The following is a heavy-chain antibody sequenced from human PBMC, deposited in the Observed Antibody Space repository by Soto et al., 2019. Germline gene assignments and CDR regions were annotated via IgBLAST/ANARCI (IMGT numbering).Heavy chain of an antibody. V-gene: IGHV4-59*01. CDR2: IYYSGST. Sequence: SETLSLTCTVSGGSISSYYWSWIRQPPGKGLEWIGYIYYSGSTNYNPSLKSRVTISVDTSKNQFSLKLSSVTAADTAVYYCARDGPIRGMDVWGQGNTVTVSS. J-gene: IGHJ6*02. CDR1: GGSISSYY. CDR3: ARDGPIRGMDV.